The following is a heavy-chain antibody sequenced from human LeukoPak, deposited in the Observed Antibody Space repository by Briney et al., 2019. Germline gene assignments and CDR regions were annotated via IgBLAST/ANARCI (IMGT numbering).Heavy chain of an antibody. V-gene: IGHV3-23*01. Sequence: GGSLRLSCAASGFTFSSYAMSWVRQTPGKGLEWVSAISGSGGSTYYADSVKGRFTISRDNSKSTLYLQMNSLRDEDTAVYYCARAPPRPFDYWGQGTLVTVSS. CDR1: GFTFSSYA. CDR2: ISGSGGST. J-gene: IGHJ4*02. D-gene: IGHD6-6*01. CDR3: ARAPPRPFDY.